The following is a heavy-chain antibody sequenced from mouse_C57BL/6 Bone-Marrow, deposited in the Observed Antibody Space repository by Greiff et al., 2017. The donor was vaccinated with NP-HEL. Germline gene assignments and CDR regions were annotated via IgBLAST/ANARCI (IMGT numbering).Heavy chain of an antibody. V-gene: IGHV14-4*01. D-gene: IGHD1-1*01. CDR3: TTGGSSPYAMDY. Sequence: VQLQQSGAELVRPGASVKLSCTVSGFNIKDDYMHWVKQRPEQGLEWIGWIDPENGDPEYASKFQGKATITADTSSNKAYLQLSSLTSEDTAVYYCTTGGSSPYAMDYWGQGTSVTVSS. J-gene: IGHJ4*01. CDR1: GFNIKDDY. CDR2: IDPENGDP.